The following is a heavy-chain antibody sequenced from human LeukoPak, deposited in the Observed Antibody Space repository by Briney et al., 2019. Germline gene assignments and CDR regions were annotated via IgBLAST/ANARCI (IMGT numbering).Heavy chain of an antibody. CDR1: GYSISSGYY. CDR2: IYHSGST. V-gene: IGHV4-38-2*02. CDR3: ATTVNRPNGIQLWLLGGEDHDAFDI. D-gene: IGHD5-18*01. Sequence: SETLSLTCTVSGYSISSGYYWGWIRQPPGKGLEWIGSIYHSGSTYYNPSLKSRVTISVDTPKNQFSLKLSSVTAADTAVYYCATTVNRPNGIQLWLLGGEDHDAFDIWGQGTMVTVSS. J-gene: IGHJ3*02.